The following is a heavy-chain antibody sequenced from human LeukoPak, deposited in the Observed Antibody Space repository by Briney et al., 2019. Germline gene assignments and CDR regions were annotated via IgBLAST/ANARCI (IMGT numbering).Heavy chain of an antibody. V-gene: IGHV4-34*01. Sequence: SETLSLTCAVYGGSFNGYYWSWIRQPPGKGLEWIGEINSGSTNYNPSLKSRVTISVDTSKNQFSLRLTSVTAADTAVYYCARQTGSGLFILPGGQGTLVTVSS. CDR2: INSGST. D-gene: IGHD3/OR15-3a*01. CDR1: GGSFNGYY. CDR3: ARQTGSGLFILP. J-gene: IGHJ4*02.